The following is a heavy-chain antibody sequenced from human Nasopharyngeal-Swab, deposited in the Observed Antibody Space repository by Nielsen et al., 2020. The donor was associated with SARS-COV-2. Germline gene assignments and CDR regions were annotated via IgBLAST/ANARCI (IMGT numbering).Heavy chain of an antibody. D-gene: IGHD3-3*01. Sequence: WMRPSPGTGLEWIGYIYYSVGANYNLSLKSRVTISVDTSKNQFFLKLNSVTAADTAVYYCAKYAHYDFLSGYHLGWFDPWGQGTLVTVSS. V-gene: IGHV4-59*01. CDR2: IYYSVGA. CDR3: AKYAHYDFLSGYHLGWFDP. J-gene: IGHJ5*02.